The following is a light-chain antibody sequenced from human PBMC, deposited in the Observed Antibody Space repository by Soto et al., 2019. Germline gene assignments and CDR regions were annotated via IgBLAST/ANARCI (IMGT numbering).Light chain of an antibody. Sequence: QSALTQPRSVSGSPGQSVTISCTGTSSDVGGYNYVSWYQQHPGKAPKLMIYDVSKRPSGVPDRFAGSKSGNTAALTISGLQAENEAYYYCCSYAGSYTLYFFGTVTNLTVL. CDR2: DVS. CDR3: CSYAGSYTLYF. J-gene: IGLJ1*01. CDR1: SSDVGGYNY. V-gene: IGLV2-11*01.